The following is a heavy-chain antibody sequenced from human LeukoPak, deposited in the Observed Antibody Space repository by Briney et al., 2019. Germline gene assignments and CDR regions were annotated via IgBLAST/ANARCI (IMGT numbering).Heavy chain of an antibody. CDR3: ARQAPLAYFDN. CDR2: IYPDDSDT. CDR1: GYSFTSYW. V-gene: IGHV5-51*01. J-gene: IGHJ4*02. Sequence: GESLKISCKGSGYSFTSYWIGWVRQMPGKGLEWMGIIYPDDSDTRYSPSFQGQVTISADKSISTAYLQWSSLKASDTATYYCARQAPLAYFDNWGQGTLVAVSS.